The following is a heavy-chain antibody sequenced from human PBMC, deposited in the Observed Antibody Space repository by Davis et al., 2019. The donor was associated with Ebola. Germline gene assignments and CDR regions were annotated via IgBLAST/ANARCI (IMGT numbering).Heavy chain of an antibody. J-gene: IGHJ4*02. CDR2: TTLSGGST. CDR1: GFTFDFYA. Sequence: GGSLRLSCAASGFTFDFYAMSWVRQAPGKGLEWVSATTLSGGSTYYADSVKGRFTISRDNSRNTLYLQMNSLRAEDTAVYYCALATVTTFDYWGRGTLVTVSS. V-gene: IGHV3-23*01. D-gene: IGHD4-17*01. CDR3: ALATVTTFDY.